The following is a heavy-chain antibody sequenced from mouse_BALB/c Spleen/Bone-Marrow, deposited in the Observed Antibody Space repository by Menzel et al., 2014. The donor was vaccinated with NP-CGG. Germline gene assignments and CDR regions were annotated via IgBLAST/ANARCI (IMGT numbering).Heavy chain of an antibody. J-gene: IGHJ2*01. Sequence: VKVVESGAELARPGASVMMSCKASGYSFSSYTMHWLKQRPGQGLEWIAYIVPSSAYSNYNQKFKDKATLTADRSSSTAYMQLSSLTSEDSAVYYCAREGSYDGCSGHFDYWGPGTTLTVSS. V-gene: IGHV1-4*01. D-gene: IGHD2-3*01. CDR1: GYSFSSYT. CDR3: AREGSYDGCSGHFDY. CDR2: IVPSSAYS.